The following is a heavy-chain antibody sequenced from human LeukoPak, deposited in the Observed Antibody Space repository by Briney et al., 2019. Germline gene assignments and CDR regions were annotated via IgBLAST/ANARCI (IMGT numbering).Heavy chain of an antibody. J-gene: IGHJ6*02. CDR3: ARDMSGFGSAYYYYGMGV. D-gene: IGHD1-26*01. V-gene: IGHV3-30-3*01. Sequence: GRSLRLSCAASGFTFSSYAMHWVRQAPGKGLEWVAVISYDGSNKYYADSVKGRFTISRDNSKNTLYLQMNSLRAEDTAVYYCARDMSGFGSAYYYYGMGVWGQGTTVTVSS. CDR2: ISYDGSNK. CDR1: GFTFSSYA.